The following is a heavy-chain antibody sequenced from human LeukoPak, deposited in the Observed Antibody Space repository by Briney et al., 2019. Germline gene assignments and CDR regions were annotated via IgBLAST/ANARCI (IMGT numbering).Heavy chain of an antibody. D-gene: IGHD1-26*01. Sequence: GGSLTLSCPASGFTFSICALSWVRQAPGKGRGWVSEISGNGSGTYYVDSVEGRFTISRDNSKNTLYLQMNSLSAEDTAVYYCAKVRGTVGATLGYFDYWGQGTLVTVSS. CDR2: ISGNGSGT. J-gene: IGHJ4*02. CDR1: GFTFSICA. CDR3: AKVRGTVGATLGYFDY. V-gene: IGHV3-23*01.